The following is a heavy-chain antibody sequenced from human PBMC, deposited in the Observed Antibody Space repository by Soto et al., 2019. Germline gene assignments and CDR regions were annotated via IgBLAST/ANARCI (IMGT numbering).Heavy chain of an antibody. D-gene: IGHD2-2*01. CDR2: INPNSGGT. Sequence: QVQLVQSGAEVKKPGASVKVSCKASGYTFTGYYMHWVRQAPGQGLEWMGWINPNSGGTNYAQKFQGWVTMTRDTSISTAYMELSRVRSDDTAVYYCARAVVPASRYYYGMDVWGQGTTVTVSS. J-gene: IGHJ6*02. V-gene: IGHV1-2*04. CDR1: GYTFTGYY. CDR3: ARAVVPASRYYYGMDV.